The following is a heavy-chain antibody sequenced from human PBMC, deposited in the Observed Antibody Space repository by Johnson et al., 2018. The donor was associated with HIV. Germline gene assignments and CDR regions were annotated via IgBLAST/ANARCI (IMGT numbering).Heavy chain of an antibody. CDR1: GFTFSDYY. CDR2: MRVIDGST. V-gene: IGHV3-11*01. Sequence: QVQLVESGGGLVKPGGSLRLSCAASGFTFSDYYMSWIRQAPGKGLEWVSSMRVIDGSTYYADSVQGRFTISRDTSQSTVYLQMNSLSVEDTAVYYCAKDLRGIAGAIDAFDIWGQGTMVTVSS. D-gene: IGHD6-19*01. J-gene: IGHJ3*02. CDR3: AKDLRGIAGAIDAFDI.